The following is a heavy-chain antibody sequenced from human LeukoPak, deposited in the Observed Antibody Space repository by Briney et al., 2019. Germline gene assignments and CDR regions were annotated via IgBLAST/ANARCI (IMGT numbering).Heavy chain of an antibody. V-gene: IGHV3-53*01. D-gene: IGHD1-26*01. J-gene: IGHJ4*02. CDR3: ARERGRGRDSPWFDY. CDR2: IYSDGST. Sequence: PGGSLRLSCAASGFIVSGDFMSWVRQAPGKGLVWVSVIYSDGSTYYADSVKGRFTISRDNSKNTLDLQMTGLRAEDTAVYYCARERGRGRDSPWFDYWGQGTLVTVSS. CDR1: GFIVSGDF.